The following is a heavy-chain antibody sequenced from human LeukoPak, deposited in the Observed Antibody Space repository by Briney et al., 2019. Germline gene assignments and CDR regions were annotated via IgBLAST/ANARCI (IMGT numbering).Heavy chain of an antibody. CDR2: ISSSGSTI. D-gene: IGHD1-26*01. V-gene: IGHV3-48*03. J-gene: IGHJ5*02. CDR3: ARAQVGYNWFDP. CDR1: GFTFSSYE. Sequence: GGSLRLSCAASGFTFSSYEMNWVRQAPGKGLEWVSYISSSGSTIYYADSVKGRFTISRDNAKNSLYLQMNSLRAEDTAVYYCARAQVGYNWFDPWGQGTLVTVSS.